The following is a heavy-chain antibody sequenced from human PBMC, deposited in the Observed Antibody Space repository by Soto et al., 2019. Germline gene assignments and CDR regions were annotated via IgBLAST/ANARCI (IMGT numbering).Heavy chain of an antibody. CDR2: VFSSGST. J-gene: IGHJ6*02. CDR3: ARVAFSYFGMDV. V-gene: IGHV4-4*07. CDR1: GGAISSYY. D-gene: IGHD3-3*02. Sequence: ETLSLTCSVPGGAISSYYWSWVRQPAGKGLEWIGRVFSSGSTNYNASLKSRVTMSIDTSKNEVSLTLRSVTAADTGVYYCARVAFSYFGMDVWGPGTTVTVSS.